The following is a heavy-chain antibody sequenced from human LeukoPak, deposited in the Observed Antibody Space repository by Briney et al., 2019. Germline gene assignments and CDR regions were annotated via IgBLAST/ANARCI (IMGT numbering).Heavy chain of an antibody. J-gene: IGHJ6*02. V-gene: IGHV3-30*03. CDR3: ARELRYFDWLLPNYYYYGMDV. D-gene: IGHD3-9*01. CDR2: ISYDGSNK. CDR1: GFTFSSYG. Sequence: GGSLRLSCAASGFTFSSYGMPWVRQAPGKGLEWVAVISYDGSNKYYADSVKGRFTISRDNSKNTLYPQMNSLRAEDTAVYYCARELRYFDWLLPNYYYYGMDVWGQGTTVTVSS.